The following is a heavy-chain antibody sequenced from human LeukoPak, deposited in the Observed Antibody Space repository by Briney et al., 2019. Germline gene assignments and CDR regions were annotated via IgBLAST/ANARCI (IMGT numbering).Heavy chain of an antibody. CDR1: GFTFSSYA. V-gene: IGHV3-30-3*01. Sequence: GGSLRLSCAASGFTFSSYAMHWVRQAPGKGLEWVAVISYDGSNKYYADSVKGRFTISRDNSKNTLYLQMNSLRAEDTAVYYCARDPSSGDLAATYYFDYWGQGTLVTVSS. CDR2: ISYDGSNK. D-gene: IGHD7-27*01. J-gene: IGHJ4*02. CDR3: ARDPSSGDLAATYYFDY.